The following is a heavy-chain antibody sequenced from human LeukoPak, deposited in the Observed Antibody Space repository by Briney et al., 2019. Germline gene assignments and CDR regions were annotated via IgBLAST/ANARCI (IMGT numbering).Heavy chain of an antibody. Sequence: ETLSLTCTVSGGSISSYYWSWIRQPPGKGLEWIGYIYYSGSTNYNPSLKSRVTISVDTSKNQFSLKLSSVTAADTAVYYCARAVLRFLEWLPNSDYFDYWGQGTLVTVSS. V-gene: IGHV4-59*01. J-gene: IGHJ4*02. D-gene: IGHD3-3*01. CDR3: ARAVLRFLEWLPNSDYFDY. CDR1: GGSISSYY. CDR2: IYYSGST.